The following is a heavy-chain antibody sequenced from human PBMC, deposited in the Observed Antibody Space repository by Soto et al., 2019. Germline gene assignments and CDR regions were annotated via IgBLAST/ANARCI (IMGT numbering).Heavy chain of an antibody. CDR1: GGTFSNYA. Sequence: QVQLVQSGAEVKKPGTSVKVSCEVSGGTFSNYAITWVRQAPGQGLEWLGGAIPVYGSTNYAQKFQGRVTITAGESATTTFMELSSLRSDDTAVYYWARRGVANSRDAFDIWGQGTLVTVS. CDR2: AIPVYGST. CDR3: ARRGVANSRDAFDI. V-gene: IGHV1-69*01. D-gene: IGHD1-26*01. J-gene: IGHJ3*02.